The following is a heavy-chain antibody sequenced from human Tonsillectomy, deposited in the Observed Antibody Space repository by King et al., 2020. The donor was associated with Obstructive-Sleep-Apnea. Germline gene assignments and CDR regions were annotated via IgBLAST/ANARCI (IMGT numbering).Heavy chain of an antibody. CDR2: ISTSESTI. V-gene: IGHV3-11*01. CDR1: GFTFSDYY. CDR3: ARDSSPYGMDV. Sequence: VQLVESGGGLVKPGGSLRLSCAASGFTFSDYYMSWIRQAPGKGLEWVSYISTSESTIYYADSVRGRFTISRDNANNSLYLQLNSLRAEDTAVYYCARDSSPYGMDVWGQGTTVTVSS. J-gene: IGHJ6*02.